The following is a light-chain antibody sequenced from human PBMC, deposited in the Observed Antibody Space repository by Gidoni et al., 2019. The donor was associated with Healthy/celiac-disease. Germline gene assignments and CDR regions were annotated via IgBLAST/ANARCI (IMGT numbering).Light chain of an antibody. J-gene: IGKJ2*01. CDR1: QSVSSN. CDR3: QQYNNWPYGT. Sequence: EIVLTQSPATLSVSPGERATLSCRASQSVSSNLAWYQQKPGQAPRLLIYGASTRATGIPARFSGSGSGTEFTLTISSLQSEDFAVYYCQQYNNWPYGTFGQXTKLEIK. CDR2: GAS. V-gene: IGKV3-15*01.